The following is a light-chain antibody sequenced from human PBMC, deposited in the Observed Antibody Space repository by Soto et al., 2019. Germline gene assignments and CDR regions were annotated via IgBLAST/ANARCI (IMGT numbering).Light chain of an antibody. V-gene: IGLV1-51*01. CDR2: DNN. J-gene: IGLJ1*01. CDR3: GTWDSSLSEGV. CDR1: SSNIGNNY. Sequence: QSVLTQPPSVSAAPGQKVTISCSGSSSNIGNNYVSWYQQLPGTAPKLLIYDNNKRPSGIPDRFSGSKSGTSATLVITGLQTGDEADYYCGTWDSSLSEGVFGTGTK.